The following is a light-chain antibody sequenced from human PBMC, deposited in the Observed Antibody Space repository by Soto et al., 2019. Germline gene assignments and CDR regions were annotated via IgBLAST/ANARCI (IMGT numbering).Light chain of an antibody. CDR2: EVS. CDR3: FSYASSGTYV. CDR1: SSDVGNYKY. V-gene: IGLV2-14*01. J-gene: IGLJ1*01. Sequence: QSVLNQPASVSVSPGQSITISCTGTSSDVGNYKYVSWYQQHPGKAPKLMIYEVSNRPSGVSNRFSGSKSGNTASLTISGLQAEDETDYYCFSYASSGTYVFGAGTKLTVL.